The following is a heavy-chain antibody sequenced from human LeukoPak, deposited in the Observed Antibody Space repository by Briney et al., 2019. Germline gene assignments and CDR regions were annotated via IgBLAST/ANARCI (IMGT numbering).Heavy chain of an antibody. D-gene: IGHD6-13*01. CDR1: AFTVYNNR. CDR3: SGHGSSSY. Sequence: WGSLTLSCAASAFTVYNNRLIWFRQAPGKELEWISDISGGGNTYYAESVKGRFTISRDNSKNTLHQQMNSLRAEDTALYYASGHGSSSYWGQGTLVAVSS. CDR2: ISGGGNT. V-gene: IGHV3-23*01. J-gene: IGHJ4*02.